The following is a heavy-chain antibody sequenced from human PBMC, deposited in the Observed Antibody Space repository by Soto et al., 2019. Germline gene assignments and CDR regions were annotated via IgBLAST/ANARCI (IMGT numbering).Heavy chain of an antibody. CDR1: GGSISSSSYY. V-gene: IGHV4-39*01. CDR2: IYYSGST. Sequence: SETLSLTCTVSGGSISSSSYYWGWIRQPPGKGLEWIGSIYYSGSTYYNPSLKSRVTISVDTSKNQFSLKLSSVTAADTAVYYCARHISSSWYTSGYYFDYWGKGTLVTVSS. J-gene: IGHJ4*02. D-gene: IGHD6-13*01. CDR3: ARHISSSWYTSGYYFDY.